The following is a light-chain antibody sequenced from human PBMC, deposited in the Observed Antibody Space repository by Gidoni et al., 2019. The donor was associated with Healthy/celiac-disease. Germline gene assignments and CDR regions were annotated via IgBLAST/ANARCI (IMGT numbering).Light chain of an antibody. Sequence: DIQMTHPPSFLSASVGDRVTITCRASQSISSYLNWYQQKPVKAPKLLIYAASSLQSGVPSRFSGSGSGTDFTLTISSLQAEDFATYYCQQSYSTPYTFGQGTKLEIK. V-gene: IGKV1-39*01. CDR3: QQSYSTPYT. J-gene: IGKJ2*01. CDR1: QSISSY. CDR2: AAS.